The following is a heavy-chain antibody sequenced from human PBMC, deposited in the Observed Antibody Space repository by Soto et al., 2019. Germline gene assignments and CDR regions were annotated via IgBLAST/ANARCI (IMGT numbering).Heavy chain of an antibody. CDR3: ARGGAPITVFGVVMSWFAP. Sequence: QVQLQESGPGLVKPPETLSLTCTVSGGSISSNYWSWIRQPPGKGLEWIGYIYYSGSTNYNPSLKSRVTISIDTSKNQFSLKLSSVTAADTAVYYCARGGAPITVFGVVMSWFAPWGQGALVTVSS. D-gene: IGHD3-3*01. V-gene: IGHV4-59*01. CDR2: IYYSGST. CDR1: GGSISSNY. J-gene: IGHJ5*02.